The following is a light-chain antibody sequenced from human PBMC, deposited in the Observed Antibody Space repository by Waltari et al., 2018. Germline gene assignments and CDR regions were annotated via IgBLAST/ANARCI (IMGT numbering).Light chain of an antibody. CDR2: GNR. CDR3: QSYDSSLSGWV. CDR1: SSNIGAGYD. Sequence: QSVLTQPPSVSGAPGQRVTISCTGTSSNIGAGYDVHWYQQLPGTAPKLLLYGNRNRPSAVPDRVSGSKSGTSASLAITVLQAEDEADYYCQSYDSSLSGWVFGGGTKLTVL. V-gene: IGLV1-40*01. J-gene: IGLJ3*02.